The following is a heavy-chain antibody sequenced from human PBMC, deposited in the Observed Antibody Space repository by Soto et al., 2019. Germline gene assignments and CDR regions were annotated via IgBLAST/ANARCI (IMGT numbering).Heavy chain of an antibody. V-gene: IGHV4-30-4*01. D-gene: IGHD1-7*01. CDR1: GGSISSGDYY. J-gene: IGHJ2*01. CDR2: IYYSGST. CDR3: ARGQNWNYGGKGYWYFDL. Sequence: QVQLQESGPGLVKPSQTLSLTCTVSGGSISSGDYYWSWIRQPPGKGLEWIGYIYYSGSTYYNPSLKSRVTISVDTSKNQFSLKLSSVTAADTAVYYCARGQNWNYGGKGYWYFDLWGRGTLVTVSS.